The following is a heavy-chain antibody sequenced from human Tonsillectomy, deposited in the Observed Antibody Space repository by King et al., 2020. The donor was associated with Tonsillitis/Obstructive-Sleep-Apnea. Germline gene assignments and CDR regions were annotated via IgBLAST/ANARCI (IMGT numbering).Heavy chain of an antibody. D-gene: IGHD3-3*01. CDR1: GYSFTSYW. Sequence: QLVQSGAEVKKPGESLRISCKGSGYSFTSYWISWVRQMPGKGLEWMGKIDPSDSYTNYSPSFQGHVTISADKSIGTAYLQWSSLKASDTAMYYCAVRFLEWLPTSAHYYYGMDVWGQGTTVTVSS. V-gene: IGHV5-10-1*01. J-gene: IGHJ6*02. CDR3: AVRFLEWLPTSAHYYYGMDV. CDR2: IDPSDSYT.